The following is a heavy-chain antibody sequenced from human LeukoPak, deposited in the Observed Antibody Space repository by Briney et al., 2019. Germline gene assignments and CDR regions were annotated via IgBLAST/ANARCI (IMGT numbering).Heavy chain of an antibody. Sequence: ASVKVSCKASGYTFTSYGISWVRQAPGQGLEGMGWISAYNGNTNYAQKLQGRVTTTTDTSTSTAYMELRSLRSDDTAVYYCARVFCSSTSCHGMAWGWFDPWGQGTLVTVSS. CDR1: GYTFTSYG. D-gene: IGHD2-2*01. CDR3: ARVFCSSTSCHGMAWGWFDP. J-gene: IGHJ5*02. CDR2: ISAYNGNT. V-gene: IGHV1-18*01.